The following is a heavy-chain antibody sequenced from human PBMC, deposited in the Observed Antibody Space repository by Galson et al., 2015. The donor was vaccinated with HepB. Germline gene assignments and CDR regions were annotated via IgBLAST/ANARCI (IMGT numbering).Heavy chain of an antibody. CDR3: ARGAGDGGLFDY. D-gene: IGHD2-21*01. J-gene: IGHJ4*02. CDR2: IYSGGST. V-gene: IGHV3-53*01. CDR1: GLTVSINC. Sequence: SLRLSCAASGLTVSINCFSWVRQAPGKGLECVSLIYSGGSTHYAESVKGRFTISRDNSKDTLYLQMNSLRAEDTAVYYCARGAGDGGLFDYWGQGALVTVSS.